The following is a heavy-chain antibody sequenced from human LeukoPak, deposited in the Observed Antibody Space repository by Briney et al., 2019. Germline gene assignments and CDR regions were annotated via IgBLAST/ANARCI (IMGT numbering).Heavy chain of an antibody. CDR1: GFTLSSYA. J-gene: IGHJ4*02. D-gene: IGHD1-26*01. V-gene: IGHV3-23*01. CDR3: AKDAVGATAYYFDY. CDR2: ISGSGGST. Sequence: GGSLRLSCAASGFTLSSYAMSWVRQAPGKGLEWVSAISGSGGSTYYADSVKGRFTISRYNSKNTLYLQINSLRAEDTAVYYCAKDAVGATAYYFDYWGQGTLVTVSS.